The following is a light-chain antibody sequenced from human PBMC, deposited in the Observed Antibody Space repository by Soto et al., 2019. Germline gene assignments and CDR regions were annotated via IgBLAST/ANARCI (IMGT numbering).Light chain of an antibody. CDR2: DAS. Sequence: DIKMTQSPSSPPASVGDRVTITCRASQSISNWLAWYQQKQGKAPKLLIYDASSLESGVPSRFSGSGSGTEFTLTISSLQPDDFATYYCQQYNSYWGTFGQGTKVDIK. CDR3: QQYNSYWGT. CDR1: QSISNW. V-gene: IGKV1-5*01. J-gene: IGKJ1*01.